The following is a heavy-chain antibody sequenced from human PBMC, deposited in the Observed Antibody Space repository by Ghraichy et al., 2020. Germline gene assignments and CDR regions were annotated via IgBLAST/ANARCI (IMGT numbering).Heavy chain of an antibody. Sequence: GGSLRLSCAASGFTFSNYWMSWVRQAPGKGLEWVANIKQDGSEKYYVDSVKGRFTISRDNAKNSLYLQMNSLRAEDTAVYYCARPYGGNSGGYPFDIWGQGTMVTVSS. V-gene: IGHV3-7*03. D-gene: IGHD4-23*01. CDR1: GFTFSNYW. CDR2: IKQDGSEK. J-gene: IGHJ3*02. CDR3: ARPYGGNSGGYPFDI.